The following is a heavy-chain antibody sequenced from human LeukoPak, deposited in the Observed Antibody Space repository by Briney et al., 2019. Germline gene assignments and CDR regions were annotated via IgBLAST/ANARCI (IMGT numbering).Heavy chain of an antibody. V-gene: IGHV3-74*01. Sequence: PGGSQRLSCAASGFSFSSYWMHWVRQAPGKGLVWVSRINSDGSSTIYADSVRGRFTISRDNSKNTLYLQMNSLRVDDTAVYYCARDVQGGYRSSASCYSDYWGQGTMVSVSS. CDR2: INSDGSST. CDR1: GFSFSSYW. CDR3: ARDVQGGYRSSASCYSDY. D-gene: IGHD2-2*01. J-gene: IGHJ4*02.